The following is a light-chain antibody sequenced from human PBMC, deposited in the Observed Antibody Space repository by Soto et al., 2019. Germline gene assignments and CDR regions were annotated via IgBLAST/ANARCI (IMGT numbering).Light chain of an antibody. CDR2: TIS. CDR3: QQHNRYPLT. CDR1: QDTSSS. V-gene: IGKV1-9*01. Sequence: DIQLTQSPSFLSASVGDRVTITCRASQDTSSSLAWYQQKPGKAPKLLIYTISTLQSGVPPRFRGSGSGTEFTLTISSPQPEDFATYYCQQHNRYPLTFGGGTTVEI. J-gene: IGKJ4*01.